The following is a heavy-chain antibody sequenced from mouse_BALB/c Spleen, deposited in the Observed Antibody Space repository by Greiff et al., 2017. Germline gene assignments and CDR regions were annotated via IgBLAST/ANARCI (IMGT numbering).Heavy chain of an antibody. D-gene: IGHD1-1*01. Sequence: EVMLVESGGGLVKPGGSLKLSCAASGFIFSSYAMSWVRQTPEKRLEWVASISSGGSTYYPDSVKGRFTISRDNARNILYLQMSSLRSEDTAMYYCARGGYYGPRDYWGQGTTLTVSS. J-gene: IGHJ2*01. V-gene: IGHV5-6-5*01. CDR3: ARGGYYGPRDY. CDR1: GFIFSSYA. CDR2: ISSGGST.